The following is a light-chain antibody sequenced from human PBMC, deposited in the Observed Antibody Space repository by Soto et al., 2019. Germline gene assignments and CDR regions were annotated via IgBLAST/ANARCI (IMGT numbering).Light chain of an antibody. V-gene: IGLV2-14*01. CDR1: KNDIGVYDF. J-gene: IGLJ1*01. CDR3: SSYTSSSTSV. Sequence: QSVLTQPPSASGSPGQSVTISCSGTKNDIGVYDFVSWYQHHPGKAPXLFFYEVSSRPSGVSNRFSGSKSGNTASLIISGLQAEDEADYYCSSYTSSSTSVFGTGTKVTVL. CDR2: EVS.